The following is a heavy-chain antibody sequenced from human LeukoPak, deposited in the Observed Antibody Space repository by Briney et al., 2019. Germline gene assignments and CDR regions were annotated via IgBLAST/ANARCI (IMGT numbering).Heavy chain of an antibody. V-gene: IGHV3-21*01. D-gene: IGHD3-16*01. CDR1: GFTFSSYS. Sequence: TGGSLRLSCAASGFTFSSYSMNWVRQAPGKGLEWVSSISSSSSYIYYADSVKGRFTISRDNAKNSLYLQMNSLRAEDTAVYYCARDPAWGSWFDPSGQGTLVTVSS. J-gene: IGHJ5*02. CDR3: ARDPAWGSWFDP. CDR2: ISSSSSYI.